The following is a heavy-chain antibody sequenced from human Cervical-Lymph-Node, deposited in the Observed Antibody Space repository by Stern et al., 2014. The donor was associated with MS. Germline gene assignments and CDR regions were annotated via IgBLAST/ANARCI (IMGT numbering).Heavy chain of an antibody. J-gene: IGHJ4*02. D-gene: IGHD3-22*01. CDR2: IIPGGGGA. V-gene: IGHV1-46*01. Sequence: VQLVESGAEVRKPGASVKVSCKASGFTFTSYDIHWVRQAPGQGLEGMGKIIPGGGGASYAQKFQGRVTVTRDTSTNTVYMELSSLRSEDTAVYYCARDSYDSKLRFDFWGQGTLVTVSS. CDR3: ARDSYDSKLRFDF. CDR1: GFTFTSYD.